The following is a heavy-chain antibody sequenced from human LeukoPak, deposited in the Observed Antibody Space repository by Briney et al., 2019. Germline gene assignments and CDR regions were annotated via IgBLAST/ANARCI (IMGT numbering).Heavy chain of an antibody. CDR1: GFTFDDYG. CDR3: VKGRRRGYAYGTLES. J-gene: IGHJ4*02. CDR2: ISMDGVNT. D-gene: IGHD5-18*01. V-gene: IGHV3-43*02. Sequence: GGSLRLSCGASGFTFDDYGMSWVRQAPGKGLEWVSLISMDGVNTFYADSVKGRFTISRDNNKNSLYLQMNGLRTDDTGLYYCVKGRRRGYAYGTLESWGQGTLVTVSS.